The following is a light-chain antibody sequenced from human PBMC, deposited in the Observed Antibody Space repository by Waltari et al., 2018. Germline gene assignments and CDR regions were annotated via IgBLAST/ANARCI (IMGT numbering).Light chain of an antibody. Sequence: DIQMTQSPSSLSASVGDTVIMTCRASQRSTPYLTWYQQKPGKAPTLLIFTASTLQGGVPARFSGSGSETDFTLTISGLQPEDFATYYCQQSFRFPFTFGPGTKVDMK. J-gene: IGKJ3*01. V-gene: IGKV1-39*01. CDR3: QQSFRFPFT. CDR2: TAS. CDR1: QRSTPY.